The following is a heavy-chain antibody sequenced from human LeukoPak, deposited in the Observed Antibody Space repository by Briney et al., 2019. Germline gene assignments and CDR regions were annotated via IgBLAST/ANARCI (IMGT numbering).Heavy chain of an antibody. CDR2: ISSSSSYI. J-gene: IGHJ4*02. CDR1: GFTFSSYS. Sequence: GGSLRLSCAASGFTFSSYSMNWVRQAPGKGLEWVSSISSSSSYIYYADSVKGRFTISRDNAKNSLYLQMNSLRAEDTAVYYCARGILGGWYYGYWGQGTLVTVYS. V-gene: IGHV3-21*01. CDR3: ARGILGGWYYGY. D-gene: IGHD6-19*01.